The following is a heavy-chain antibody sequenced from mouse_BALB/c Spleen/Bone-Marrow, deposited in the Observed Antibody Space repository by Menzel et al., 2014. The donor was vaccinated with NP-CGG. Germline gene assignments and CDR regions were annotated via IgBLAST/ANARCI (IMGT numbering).Heavy chain of an antibody. CDR1: GFNIKDTY. J-gene: IGHJ3*01. Sequence: VQLQQSGAELVKPGASVKLSCTASGFNIKDTYMHWVKQRPEQGLEWIGRIDPANGNTKYDPKFQGKATITADPSSNTAYLQLSSLTSEDTAVYYCAFYYYGSSLFAYWGQGTLVTDSA. CDR2: IDPANGNT. CDR3: AFYYYGSSLFAY. V-gene: IGHV14-3*02. D-gene: IGHD1-1*01.